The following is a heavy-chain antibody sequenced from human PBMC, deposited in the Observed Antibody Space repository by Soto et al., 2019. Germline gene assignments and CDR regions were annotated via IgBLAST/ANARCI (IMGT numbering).Heavy chain of an antibody. D-gene: IGHD2-2*01. CDR2: IKQDGSEK. CDR3: AKNIRYCSSTNCFVFDY. CDR1: GFTFSGYW. Sequence: EVELVESGGGLVQPGGSLRLSCAASGFTFSGYWMSWVRQAPGKGLEWVANIKQDGSEKYYVDSVKGRFTISRDNAKNSLYPLMNSLRAEDTAVYYCAKNIRYCSSTNCFVFDYWGQGTLVTVSS. V-gene: IGHV3-7*01. J-gene: IGHJ4*02.